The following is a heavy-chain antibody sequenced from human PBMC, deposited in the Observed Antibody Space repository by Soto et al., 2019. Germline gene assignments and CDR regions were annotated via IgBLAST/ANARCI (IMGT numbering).Heavy chain of an antibody. CDR3: ARDRPNYDFWSGYPDY. D-gene: IGHD3-3*01. Sequence: PGGSLRLSCAASGFTFSSYSMNWVRQAPGKGLEWVSYISSSSSTIYYADTVKGRFTISRDNAKNSLYLQMNSLRAEDTFLYYCARDRPNYDFWSGYPDYWGQGTLVTVSS. V-gene: IGHV3-48*01. CDR1: GFTFSSYS. CDR2: ISSSSSTI. J-gene: IGHJ4*02.